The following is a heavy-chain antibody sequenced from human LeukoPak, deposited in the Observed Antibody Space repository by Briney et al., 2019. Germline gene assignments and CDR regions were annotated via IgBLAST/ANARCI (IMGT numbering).Heavy chain of an antibody. CDR2: ISYDGSNK. CDR1: GFTFSNFG. J-gene: IGHJ4*02. CDR3: TRESGSGNYYYDY. V-gene: IGHV3-30*03. D-gene: IGHD3-10*01. Sequence: GGSLRLSCAASGFTFSNFGMHWVRQAPGKGLEWVAVISYDGSNKYYADSVKGRFTISRDSSKNTLYLQMNSLRAEDTAVYYCTRESGSGNYYYDYWGQGTLVTISS.